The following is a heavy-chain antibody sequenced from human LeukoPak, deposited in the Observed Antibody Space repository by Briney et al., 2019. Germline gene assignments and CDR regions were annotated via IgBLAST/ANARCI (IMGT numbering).Heavy chain of an antibody. CDR2: IIRSGGST. CDR3: AKDTHYDFWSGYYQY. V-gene: IGHV3-23*01. CDR1: GFTFSSYA. J-gene: IGHJ1*01. D-gene: IGHD3-3*01. Sequence: PGGSLRLSCAASGFTFSSYAVSWFRQAPGKGLEWGSDIIRSGGSTYYADSVKGRFTISRDNSKNTLYLQMNSLRAEDTAVYYCAKDTHYDFWSGYYQYWGQGTLVTVSS.